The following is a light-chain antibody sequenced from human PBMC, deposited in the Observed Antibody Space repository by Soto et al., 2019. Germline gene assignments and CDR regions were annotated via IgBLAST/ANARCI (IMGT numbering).Light chain of an antibody. CDR3: QQRSNWLT. V-gene: IGKV3-11*01. Sequence: EIVLTQSPATLSLSPGERATLSCRASQSVSKYLAWYQQKPGQPPRLLIFDAAVRATGIPARFSGSGSGTDFTLTISSLEPEDFAIYYCQQRSNWLTFGGGTKVEIK. CDR1: QSVSKY. CDR2: DAA. J-gene: IGKJ4*01.